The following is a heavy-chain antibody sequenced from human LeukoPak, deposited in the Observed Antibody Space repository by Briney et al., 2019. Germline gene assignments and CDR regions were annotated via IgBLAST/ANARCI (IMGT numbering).Heavy chain of an antibody. CDR2: ISSSSSYI. J-gene: IGHJ4*02. CDR1: GFTFSSYS. V-gene: IGHV3-21*04. CDR3: AKCGYFDY. Sequence: PGGSLRLSCAASGFTFSSYSMSWVRQAAGKGLEWVSSISSSSSYIYYADSVKGRFTISRDNSKNTLCLQMNTLRAEYTAVYYCAKCGYFDYWGQGTLVTVSS.